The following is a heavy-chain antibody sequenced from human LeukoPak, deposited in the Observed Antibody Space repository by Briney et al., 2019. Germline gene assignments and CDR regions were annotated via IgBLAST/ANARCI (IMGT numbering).Heavy chain of an antibody. CDR1: GFTFSSYW. D-gene: IGHD3-10*01. V-gene: IGHV3-7*01. CDR2: IKQDGSEK. Sequence: PGGSLRLSCAASGFTFSSYWMSWVRQAPGKGLEWVANIKQDGSEKYYVDSVKGRFTISRDNAKNSLYLQMNSLRAEDTAVYYCAREVGSGSYWANHYYYYYGMDVWGQGTTVTVSS. J-gene: IGHJ6*02. CDR3: AREVGSGSYWANHYYYYYGMDV.